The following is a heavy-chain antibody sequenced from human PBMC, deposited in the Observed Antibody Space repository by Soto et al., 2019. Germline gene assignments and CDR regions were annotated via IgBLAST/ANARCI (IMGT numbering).Heavy chain of an antibody. Sequence: PGGSLRLSCAASGFSFSDYYMSWIRQAPGKGLEWVSYISSSGDTIYYADSVKGRFTISRDNAKNSLYLQMNSLRAEDTAVYYCARARHPYYDILTGNWRGVYFDYWGQGTLVTVSS. V-gene: IGHV3-11*01. D-gene: IGHD3-9*01. CDR2: ISSSGDTI. J-gene: IGHJ4*02. CDR3: ARARHPYYDILTGNWRGVYFDY. CDR1: GFSFSDYY.